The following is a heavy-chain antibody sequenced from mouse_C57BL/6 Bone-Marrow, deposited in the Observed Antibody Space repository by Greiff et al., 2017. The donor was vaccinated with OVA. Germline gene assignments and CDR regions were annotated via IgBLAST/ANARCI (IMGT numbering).Heavy chain of an antibody. D-gene: IGHD4-1*01. V-gene: IGHV14-4*01. CDR2: IDPENGDT. Sequence: EVQLQQSGAELVRPGASVKLSCTASGFNIKDDYMHWVKQRPEQGLEWIGWIDPENGDTEYASKFQGKATITADTSSNTAYLQLSSLTSEDTAVYYCTLTPHWGAYWGQGTLVTVSA. CDR3: TLTPHWGAY. CDR1: GFNIKDDY. J-gene: IGHJ3*01.